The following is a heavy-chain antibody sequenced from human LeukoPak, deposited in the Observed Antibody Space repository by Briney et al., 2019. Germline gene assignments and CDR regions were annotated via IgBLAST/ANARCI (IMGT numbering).Heavy chain of an antibody. CDR2: ISGSGGST. Sequence: GGSLRLSCAASGFTFSSYAMSWVRQAPGKGLEWVSAISGSGGSTYYADSVKGRFTISRDNSKNTLYLQMNSLRAEDTAVYYCARASWLLDPGGDDYWGQGILVTVSS. J-gene: IGHJ4*02. CDR3: ARASWLLDPGGDDY. CDR1: GFTFSSYA. D-gene: IGHD3-22*01. V-gene: IGHV3-23*01.